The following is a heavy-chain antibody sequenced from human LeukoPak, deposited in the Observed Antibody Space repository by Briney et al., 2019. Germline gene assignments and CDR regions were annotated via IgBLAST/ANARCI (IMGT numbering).Heavy chain of an antibody. J-gene: IGHJ6*03. Sequence: GGSLRLSCAASGFTFSSYGMHWVRQAPGKGLEWVAVIWYDGSNKYYADSVKGRFTISRDNAKNSLYLQMNSLRAEDTAVYYCARDHPTTVTTPVGYYYYMDVWGKGTTVTVSS. CDR1: GFTFSSYG. V-gene: IGHV3-33*01. CDR3: ARDHPTTVTTPVGYYYYMDV. CDR2: IWYDGSNK. D-gene: IGHD4-17*01.